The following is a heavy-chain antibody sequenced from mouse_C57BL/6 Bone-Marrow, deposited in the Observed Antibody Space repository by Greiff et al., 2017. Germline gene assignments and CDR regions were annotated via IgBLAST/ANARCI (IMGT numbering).Heavy chain of an antibody. CDR2: IHPNSGST. CDR3: AGDGPYYAMDY. J-gene: IGHJ4*01. D-gene: IGHD2-3*01. Sequence: QVQLQQPGAELVKPGASVKLSCKASGYTFTSYWMHWVKQRPGQGLEWIGMIHPNSGSTNYNEKFKSKATLTVDNSSSTAYMQLSSLTSEDSAVYYCAGDGPYYAMDYWGQGTSVTVSS. CDR1: GYTFTSYW. V-gene: IGHV1-64*01.